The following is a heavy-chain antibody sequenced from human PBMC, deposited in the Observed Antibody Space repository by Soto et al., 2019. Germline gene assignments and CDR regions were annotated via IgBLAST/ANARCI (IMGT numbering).Heavy chain of an antibody. CDR2: ISAYNGNT. Sequence: ASVKVSCKASCYTFTSYGISWVRQAPGQGLEWMGWISAYNGNTNYAQKLQGRVTMTTDTSTSTAYMELRSLRSDDTAVYYCARLSSGYYDIYFDYWGQGTLVTVSS. J-gene: IGHJ4*02. CDR3: ARLSSGYYDIYFDY. V-gene: IGHV1-18*01. CDR1: CYTFTSYG. D-gene: IGHD3-22*01.